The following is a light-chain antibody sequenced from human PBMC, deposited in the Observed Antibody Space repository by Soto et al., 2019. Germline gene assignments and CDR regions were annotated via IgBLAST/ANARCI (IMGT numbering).Light chain of an antibody. CDR3: QQYNSYPLT. J-gene: IGKJ3*01. V-gene: IGKV1-5*03. CDR1: QSVTTW. CDR2: KAS. Sequence: DIQMTQSPSTLSASVGDRVTITCRASQSVTTWLAWYQQKPGKAPKLLIYKASSLESGVTSRFSGSGSGTEFTLTISSLQPDDFATYHCQQYNSYPLTFGPGTKVDVQ.